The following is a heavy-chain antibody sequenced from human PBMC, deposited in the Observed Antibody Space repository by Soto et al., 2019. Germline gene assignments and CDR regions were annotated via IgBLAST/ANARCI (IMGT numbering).Heavy chain of an antibody. J-gene: IGHJ6*02. D-gene: IGHD2-2*01. CDR3: ARYCSSTSCYAYYGMDV. CDR1: GYTFTSYG. V-gene: IGHV1-2*02. CDR2: INPNSGGT. Sequence: SVKVSCKASGYTFTSYGISWVRQAPGQGLEWMGWINPNSGGTNYAQKFQGRVTMTRDTSISTAYMELSRLRSDNTALYYCARYCSSTSCYAYYGMDVWGQGTTVTVPS.